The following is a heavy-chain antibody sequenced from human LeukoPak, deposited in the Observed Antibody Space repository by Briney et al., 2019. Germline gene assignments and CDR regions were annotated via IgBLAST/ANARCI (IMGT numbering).Heavy chain of an antibody. V-gene: IGHV3-11*01. Sequence: PGGSLRLSCAASGFTFSDYYMSWIRQAPGKGLEWVSYISSSCSIIYYADSVKGRFTISRDNAKNSLYLQMNSLRAEDTAVYYCARAKVGSDAFDIWGQGTMVTVSS. CDR1: GFTFSDYY. D-gene: IGHD1-26*01. CDR2: ISSSCSII. CDR3: ARAKVGSDAFDI. J-gene: IGHJ3*02.